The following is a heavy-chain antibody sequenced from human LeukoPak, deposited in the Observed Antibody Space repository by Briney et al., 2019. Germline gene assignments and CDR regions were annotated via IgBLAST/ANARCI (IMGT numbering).Heavy chain of an antibody. V-gene: IGHV3-15*01. CDR2: IKSKTDGGTT. CDR1: GFTFSNAW. CDR3: MQQLDYYYYGMDV. Sequence: GALRLSCAASGFTFSNAWMSWVRQAPGKGLEWVGRIKSKTDGGTTDYAAPVKGRFTISRDDSKNTLYLQMNSLKTENTAVYYCMQQLDYYYYGMDVWGKGTTATVSS. D-gene: IGHD6-13*01. J-gene: IGHJ6*04.